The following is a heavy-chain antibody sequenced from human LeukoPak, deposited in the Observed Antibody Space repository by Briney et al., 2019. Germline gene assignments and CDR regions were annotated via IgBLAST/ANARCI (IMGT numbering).Heavy chain of an antibody. D-gene: IGHD6-13*01. CDR3: ARGLFPIAAAGTGFDH. CDR2: IYSGGST. J-gene: IGHJ4*02. V-gene: IGHV3-66*02. Sequence: GGSLRLSCAASGFTISINYMSWVRHAPGKGLEWVSVIYSGGSTYYADSVKGRFTISRDNSKNTLYLQMNSLRSEDTAVYYCARGLFPIAAAGTGFDHWGQGTLVTVSS. CDR1: GFTISINY.